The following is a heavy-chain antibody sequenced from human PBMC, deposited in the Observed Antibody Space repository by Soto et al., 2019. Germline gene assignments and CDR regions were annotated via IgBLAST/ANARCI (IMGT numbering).Heavy chain of an antibody. V-gene: IGHV4-59*01. CDR2: IYYSGST. J-gene: IGHJ4*02. CDR3: ARAGSWPFFDD. Sequence: SETLSLTCTVSGGSISSYYWSWIRQPPGKGLEWIGYIYYSGSTNYNPSLKSRVTISVDTSKNQFSLKLSSVTAADTAVYYCARAGSWPFFDDRGQGTLVTVSS. D-gene: IGHD6-13*01. CDR1: GGSISSYY.